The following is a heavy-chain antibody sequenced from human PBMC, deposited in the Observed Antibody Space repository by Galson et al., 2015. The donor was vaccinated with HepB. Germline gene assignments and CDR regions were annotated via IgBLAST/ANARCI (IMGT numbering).Heavy chain of an antibody. V-gene: IGHV1-24*01. CDR2: FDPEDGET. CDR1: GSTLTELS. Sequence: SVTVSCKVSGSTLTELSMHWVRQAPGKGLEWVGGFDPEDGETIYAQKFQGRVTMTEDTSTDTAYMELSSLRSEDTAVYYCATDQGYYMDVWGKGTTVTVSS. J-gene: IGHJ6*03. CDR3: ATDQGYYMDV.